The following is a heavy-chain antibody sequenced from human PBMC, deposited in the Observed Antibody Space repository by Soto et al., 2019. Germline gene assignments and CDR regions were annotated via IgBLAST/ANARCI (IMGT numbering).Heavy chain of an antibody. J-gene: IGHJ4*02. V-gene: IGHV3-30*03. CDR1: GFTFSSYG. D-gene: IGHD1-26*01. CDR3: ARSPCRVSYLAYFDY. Sequence: QVQLVESGGGVVQPGRSLRLSCAASGFTFSSYGMHWVRQAPGKGLEWVAVISYDGSNKYYADSVESRFTISKDNAPNTQHLQMKSLRAEETAVYYCARSPCRVSYLAYFDYWGQGTLVTVSS. CDR2: ISYDGSNK.